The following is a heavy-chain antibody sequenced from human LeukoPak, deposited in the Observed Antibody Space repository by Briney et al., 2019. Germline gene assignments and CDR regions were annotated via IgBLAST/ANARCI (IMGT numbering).Heavy chain of an antibody. CDR1: GGSISSYY. CDR2: INHSGST. D-gene: IGHD4-23*01. Sequence: SETLSLTCTVSGGSISSYYWSWIRQPPGKGLEWIGEINHSGSTHYNPSLESRVTISVDTSKKQFSLRLNSVTAADTAVYYCARDAYGGNSWGWFDPWGQGTLVTVSS. J-gene: IGHJ5*02. V-gene: IGHV4-34*01. CDR3: ARDAYGGNSWGWFDP.